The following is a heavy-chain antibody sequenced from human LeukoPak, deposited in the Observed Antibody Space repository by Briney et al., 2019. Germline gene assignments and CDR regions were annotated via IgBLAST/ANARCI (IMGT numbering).Heavy chain of an antibody. D-gene: IGHD1-26*01. Sequence: PSETLSLTCAVYGGSFSGYYWSWIRQPPGKGLEWIGEINHSGSTNYNPSLKSRVTISVDTSKNQFSLKLSSVTAADTAVYYCARLQRYFRWYFDLWGRGTLVTVSS. CDR2: INHSGST. V-gene: IGHV4-34*01. CDR3: ARLQRYFRWYFDL. CDR1: GGSFSGYY. J-gene: IGHJ2*01.